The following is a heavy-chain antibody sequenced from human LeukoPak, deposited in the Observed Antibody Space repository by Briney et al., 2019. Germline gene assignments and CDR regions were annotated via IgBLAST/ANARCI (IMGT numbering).Heavy chain of an antibody. CDR3: ARDSIALDY. J-gene: IGHJ4*02. CDR1: GFTFSSYA. V-gene: IGHV3-33*08. CDR2: IWYDGSNK. D-gene: IGHD6-6*01. Sequence: GRSLRLSCAASGFTFSSYAMRWVRQAPGKGLEWVAVIWYDGSNKYYADSVKGRFTISRANSKNTLYLQMNSLRAEDTAVYYCARDSIALDYWGQGTLVTVSS.